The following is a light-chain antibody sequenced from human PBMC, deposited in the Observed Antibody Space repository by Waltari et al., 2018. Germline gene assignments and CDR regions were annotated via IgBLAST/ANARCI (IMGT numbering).Light chain of an antibody. CDR1: RSDIGSNS. J-gene: IGLJ3*02. CDR2: RNN. V-gene: IGLV1-47*01. CDR3: AAWDDSLSGRV. Sequence: QSVLTPPPSASGTPGQRVTISCSGPRSDIGSNSLSWYQQLPGTAPKLLIYRNNQRPSGVPDRFSGSKSGTSASLAISGLRSEDEADYYCAAWDDSLSGRVFGGGTKVTVL.